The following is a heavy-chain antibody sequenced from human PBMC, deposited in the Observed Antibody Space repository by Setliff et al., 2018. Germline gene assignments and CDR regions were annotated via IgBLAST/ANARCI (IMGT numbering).Heavy chain of an antibody. CDR2: IYTGGST. D-gene: IGHD2-15*01. CDR1: GFTVNDNF. Sequence: GGSLRLSCVVSGFTVNDNFMTWVRQSPGRGLEWVSLIYTGGSTHYADSVKGRFTISRDSSKNTLYLQMNSLRPEDTAVYYCARTCSGSGCYAGLESWGQGTPVTVSS. CDR3: ARTCSGSGCYAGLES. J-gene: IGHJ4*02. V-gene: IGHV3-53*05.